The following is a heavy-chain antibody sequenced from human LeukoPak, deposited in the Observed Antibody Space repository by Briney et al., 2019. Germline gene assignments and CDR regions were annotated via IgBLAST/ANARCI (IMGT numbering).Heavy chain of an antibody. Sequence: ASVKVSCKASGYLFSAYYMSWVRQAPGQGLEWMGIINPSGVNTIYAQKFQGRVIMTGDTSTSTVYMELRSLRSDDTAMYYCARGGALNQPIWVYWGQGSLVTVSS. J-gene: IGHJ4*02. CDR3: ARGGALNQPIWVY. CDR1: GYLFSAYY. V-gene: IGHV1-46*01. D-gene: IGHD3-16*01. CDR2: INPSGVNT.